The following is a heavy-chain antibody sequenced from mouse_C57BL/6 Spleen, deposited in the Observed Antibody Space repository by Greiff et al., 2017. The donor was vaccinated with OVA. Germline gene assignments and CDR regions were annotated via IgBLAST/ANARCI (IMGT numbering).Heavy chain of an antibody. J-gene: IGHJ2*01. CDR3: ARGDYKDY. Sequence: QVQLQQSGPELVKPGASVKISCKASGYAFSSSWMNWVKQRPGKGLGWIGRIYPGDGDTNYNGKFKGKATLTADKSSSTAYMQLSSLTSEDSAVYFCARGDYKDYWGQGTTLTVSS. D-gene: IGHD2-12*01. CDR1: GYAFSSSW. CDR2: IYPGDGDT. V-gene: IGHV1-82*01.